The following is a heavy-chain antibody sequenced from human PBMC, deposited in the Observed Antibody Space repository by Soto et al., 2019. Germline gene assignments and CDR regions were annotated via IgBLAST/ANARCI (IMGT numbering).Heavy chain of an antibody. D-gene: IGHD3-22*01. CDR2: IKQDGSEK. J-gene: IGHJ4*02. CDR3: AKNTYYYDSSGYYYLYYFDY. CDR1: GFTFSSYW. Sequence: PGGSLRLSCAASGFTFSSYWMSWVRQAPGKGLEWVANIKQDGSEKYYVDSVKGRFTISRDNSKNTLYLQMDSLRAEDTAVYYCAKNTYYYDSSGYYYLYYFDYWGQGTLVTVSS. V-gene: IGHV3-7*05.